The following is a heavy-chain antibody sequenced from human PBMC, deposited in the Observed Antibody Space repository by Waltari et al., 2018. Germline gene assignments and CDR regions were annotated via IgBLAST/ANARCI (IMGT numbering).Heavy chain of an antibody. CDR3: AKVRDYYDGSGYRYYFDY. CDR1: GFTFSSYA. J-gene: IGHJ4*02. D-gene: IGHD3-22*01. Sequence: EVQLLESGGGLVQPGGSLRLSCAASGFTFSSYAMSLVRQAPGMGLEWVSGIRGGGGSTNYADSVKGRFTISRDNSKNTLYLQMNSLRAEDTAVYYCAKVRDYYDGSGYRYYFDYWGQGTLVTVSS. V-gene: IGHV3-23*01. CDR2: IRGGGGST.